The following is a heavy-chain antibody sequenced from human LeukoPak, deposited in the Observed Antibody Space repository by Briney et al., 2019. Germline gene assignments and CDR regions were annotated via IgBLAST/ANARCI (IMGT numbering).Heavy chain of an antibody. CDR2: ISAYNGDT. V-gene: IGHV1-18*01. J-gene: IGHJ4*02. CDR3: ARAPPGAPAGPADDY. D-gene: IGHD6-13*01. CDR1: GYTFTSYG. Sequence: ASVKVSCKASGYTFTSYGISWVRQAPGQGLEWMGWISAYNGDTSYAQKLRGRVTMTTDTSTTTAYMELRSLGSDDTAVYYCARAPPGAPAGPADDYWGQGTLVTVSS.